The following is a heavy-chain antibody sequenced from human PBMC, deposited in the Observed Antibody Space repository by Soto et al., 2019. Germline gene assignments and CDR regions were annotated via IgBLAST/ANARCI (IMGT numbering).Heavy chain of an antibody. Sequence: QVQLQESGPGLVKPSGTLSLTCAVSGGSISSSNWWSWVRQPPGKGLEWIGEIYHSGSTNYNPPLKSRVTISVDNSKNQFSLNLSSVTAADPAAYYCARLSGTYFYGMAVWGQGTTVTVSS. J-gene: IGHJ6*02. V-gene: IGHV4-4*02. CDR1: GGSISSSNW. CDR3: ARLSGTYFYGMAV. CDR2: IYHSGST. D-gene: IGHD1-26*01.